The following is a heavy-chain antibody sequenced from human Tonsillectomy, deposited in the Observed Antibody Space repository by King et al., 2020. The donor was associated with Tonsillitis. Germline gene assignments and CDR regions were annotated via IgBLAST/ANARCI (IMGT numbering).Heavy chain of an antibody. J-gene: IGHJ4*02. CDR2: VSSDGNNK. V-gene: IGHV3-30*03. CDR3: ARGSGDLDY. CDR1: GFSFRSFG. Sequence: VQLVESGGGVVQPGRSLRLSCAVSGFSFRSFGVNWVRQAPGKGLEWVALVSSDGNNKFYEDSVKVRFTISSDNSKNTVDLQMTTLRIEDTGVYYCARGSGDLDYWGQGTQVTVSS. D-gene: IGHD7-27*01.